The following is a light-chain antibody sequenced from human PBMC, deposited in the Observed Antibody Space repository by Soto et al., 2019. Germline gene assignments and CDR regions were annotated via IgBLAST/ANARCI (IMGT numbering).Light chain of an antibody. V-gene: IGKV3-15*01. J-gene: IGKJ2*01. CDR1: QSVSSN. Sequence: EIVMTQSPATLSVSPGARATLSCRASQSVSSNLAWYQQQPGQAPRLLIYGASTRATGIPARFSGSGSGTDFTLTISSLQSEDFAVYYCQQYNNWPPRDSFGQGTKLEIK. CDR2: GAS. CDR3: QQYNNWPPRDS.